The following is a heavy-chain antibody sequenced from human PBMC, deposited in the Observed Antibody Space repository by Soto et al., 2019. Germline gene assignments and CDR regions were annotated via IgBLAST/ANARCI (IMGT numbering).Heavy chain of an antibody. CDR3: ARQRTSVVTRAYFDV. V-gene: IGHV4-39*01. J-gene: IGHJ4*02. CDR1: GGSISSRSYY. Sequence: PSETLSLTCTVTGGSISSRSYYWGWIRQPPGKGLEWIGSIYYSGSTYNNPSLRSRVSMSIDTSKDQFSLKLKSVTAADTALYFCARQRTSVVTRAYFDVWGPGSLVTVSS. CDR2: IYYSGST. D-gene: IGHD2-21*02.